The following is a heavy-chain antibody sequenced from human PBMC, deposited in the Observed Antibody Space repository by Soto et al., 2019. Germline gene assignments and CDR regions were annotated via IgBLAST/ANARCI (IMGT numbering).Heavy chain of an antibody. Sequence: SETLSLTCAVYGGSFSDYFWTWIRQPPGKGLEWIGEINYSGSTNFNPSLKSRVAISADTSRNQFSLRVTSVTAADTAVYYCAGREFASSSFHYYDLAVDVWGQGTTVTVSS. D-gene: IGHD6-6*01. CDR2: INYSGST. CDR3: AGREFASSSFHYYDLAVDV. V-gene: IGHV4-34*01. J-gene: IGHJ6*02. CDR1: GGSFSDYF.